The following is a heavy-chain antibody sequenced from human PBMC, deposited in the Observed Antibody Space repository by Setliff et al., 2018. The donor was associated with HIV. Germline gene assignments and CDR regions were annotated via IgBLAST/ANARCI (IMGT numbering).Heavy chain of an antibody. V-gene: IGHV1-2*02. D-gene: IGHD6-13*01. J-gene: IGHJ5*02. CDR2: INPKSGGT. CDR1: GYTFSGYY. CDR3: AKGGPGSSWLGGWFDP. Sequence: ASVKVSCKASGYTFSGYYMHWVRQAPGKGLEWMGWINPKSGGTNNAQKFQGRVTITRDTSINTAYMELARLRSDDTAVYYCAKGGPGSSWLGGWFDPWGQGTLVTVSS.